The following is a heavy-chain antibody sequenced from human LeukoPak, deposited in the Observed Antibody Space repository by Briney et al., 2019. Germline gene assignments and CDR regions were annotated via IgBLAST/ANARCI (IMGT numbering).Heavy chain of an antibody. V-gene: IGHV5-51*01. Sequence: GESLKISCKGSGYSFTSYWIGWVRQMPGKGLEWMGIIYPGDSDTRYSPSFQGQVTISADKSISTAYLQWSSLKASDTAMYYCARPKDSGGPWGEAFDIWGQGTMVTVSS. CDR2: IYPGDSDT. CDR3: ARPKDSGGPWGEAFDI. D-gene: IGHD2-15*01. J-gene: IGHJ3*02. CDR1: GYSFTSYW.